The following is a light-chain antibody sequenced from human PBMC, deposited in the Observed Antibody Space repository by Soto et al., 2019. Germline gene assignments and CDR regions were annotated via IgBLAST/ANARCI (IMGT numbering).Light chain of an antibody. V-gene: IGKV3-20*01. Sequence: DSVFTQTPGTLSLSDGKRATLSCRASQTVTSDYLAWYQQKPGQAPRLLIYGASSRATGIPDRFSGSGSGTDFTLTISRLEPEDFAVYYCQQYGISPIPFGQGTRLEI. CDR2: GAS. J-gene: IGKJ5*01. CDR1: QTVTSDY. CDR3: QQYGISPIP.